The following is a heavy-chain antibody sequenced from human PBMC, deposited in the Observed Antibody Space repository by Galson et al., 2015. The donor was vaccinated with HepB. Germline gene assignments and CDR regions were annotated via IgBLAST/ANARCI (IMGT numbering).Heavy chain of an antibody. Sequence: SLRLSCAASGFTFSSYGMHWVRQAPGKGLEWVAIIWYDGSNKYYADSGKGRFTISRDNSKNTLYLQMNSLRAEDTAVYYCARETLGYCTNGVCYTDYWGQGTLVTVSS. CDR1: GFTFSSYG. D-gene: IGHD2-8*01. J-gene: IGHJ4*02. CDR2: IWYDGSNK. CDR3: ARETLGYCTNGVCYTDY. V-gene: IGHV3-33*01.